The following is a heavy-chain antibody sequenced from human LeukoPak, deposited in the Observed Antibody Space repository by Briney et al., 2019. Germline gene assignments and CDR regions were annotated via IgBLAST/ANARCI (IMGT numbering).Heavy chain of an antibody. CDR1: GYTFSSYA. CDR3: AREGDQWELGY. D-gene: IGHD1-26*01. Sequence: GASVKVSCKASGYTFSSYAMHWVRQAPGQRPEWMGRSSAGNGTTKYSQEFHDRVTITRDTAASTAYMELSSLRSEDMAVYYCAREGDQWELGYWGQGTLVTVSS. V-gene: IGHV1-3*02. J-gene: IGHJ4*02. CDR2: SSAGNGTT.